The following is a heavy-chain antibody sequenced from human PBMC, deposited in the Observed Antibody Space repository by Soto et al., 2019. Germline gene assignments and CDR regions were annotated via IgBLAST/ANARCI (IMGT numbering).Heavy chain of an antibody. Sequence: GGSLRLSCAASGFTFSSYWMHWVRQAPGKGLVWVSRINSDGSSTSYADSVKGRFTISKDNAKNTLYLQMNSLRAEDTAVYYCAREAPGYYDFWSGYYHYYGMDVWGQGTTVTVSS. D-gene: IGHD3-3*01. CDR3: AREAPGYYDFWSGYYHYYGMDV. CDR1: GFTFSSYW. J-gene: IGHJ6*02. V-gene: IGHV3-74*01. CDR2: INSDGSST.